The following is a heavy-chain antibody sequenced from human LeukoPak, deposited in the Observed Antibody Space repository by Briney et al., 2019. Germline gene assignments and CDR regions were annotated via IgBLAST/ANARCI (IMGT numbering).Heavy chain of an antibody. CDR1: GGSISSGSYY. J-gene: IGHJ3*02. CDR2: IYTSGST. Sequence: SETLSLTCTVSGGSISSGSYYWSWIRQPAGKGLEWIGRIYTSGSTNYNPSLKSRVTISVDKSKNQFSLKLSSVTAADTAVYYCARDGFGSIAAAGLDAFDIWGQGTMVTVSS. D-gene: IGHD6-13*01. V-gene: IGHV4-61*02. CDR3: ARDGFGSIAAAGLDAFDI.